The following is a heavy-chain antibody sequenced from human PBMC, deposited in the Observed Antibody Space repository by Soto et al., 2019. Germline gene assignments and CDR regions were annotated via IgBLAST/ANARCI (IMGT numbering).Heavy chain of an antibody. Sequence: SETLSLTCTVSGGSVSSSSYYWGWVRQPPGKGLEWIGSVYYSGSTYYNPSLESRVTISVDKSKNQFSLKLMSVSAADTAVYYCAGVYLSSTSRRYCYYMDVWGKGTTVTVSS. D-gene: IGHD2-2*01. V-gene: IGHV4-39*01. CDR1: GGSVSSSSYY. CDR2: VYYSGST. CDR3: AGVYLSSTSRRYCYYMDV. J-gene: IGHJ6*03.